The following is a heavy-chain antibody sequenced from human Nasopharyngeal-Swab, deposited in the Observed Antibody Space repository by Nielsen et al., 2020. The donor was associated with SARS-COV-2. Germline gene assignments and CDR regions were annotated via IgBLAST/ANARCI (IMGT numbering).Heavy chain of an antibody. D-gene: IGHD6-13*01. Sequence: ASVKVSCKASGYTFTSYGISWVRQAPGQGLEWMGWISAYNGNTNYAQKLQGRVTMTIDTSTSTAYMELRSLRSDDTAVYYCATGRRDSSSWYPSVDYWGQGTLVTVSS. V-gene: IGHV1-18*01. CDR3: ATGRRDSSSWYPSVDY. CDR1: GYTFTSYG. CDR2: ISAYNGNT. J-gene: IGHJ4*02.